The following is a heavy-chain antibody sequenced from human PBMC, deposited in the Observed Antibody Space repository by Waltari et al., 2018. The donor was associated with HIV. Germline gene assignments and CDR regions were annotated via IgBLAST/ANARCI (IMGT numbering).Heavy chain of an antibody. V-gene: IGHV3-48*01. Sequence: EVHLVESGVGSVQPGGSLRLSCAALVFTFFTYSMNWVRQATGKGLEWISYISSTSTTIFYADPVKGRFTISRDNAKNSLDLQMNNLRAEDTAVYYCARDITLTPGPDYWGQGTLVTVSS. D-gene: IGHD3-16*01. CDR2: ISSTSTTI. CDR1: VFTFFTYS. CDR3: ARDITLTPGPDY. J-gene: IGHJ4*02.